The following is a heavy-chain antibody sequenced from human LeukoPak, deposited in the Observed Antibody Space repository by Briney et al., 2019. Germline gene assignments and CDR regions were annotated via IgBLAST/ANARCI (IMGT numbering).Heavy chain of an antibody. V-gene: IGHV3-64D*06. CDR2: ISSNGGST. CDR3: VSQLYSKWIQH. CDR1: GFTFSSYA. D-gene: IGHD2-21*01. J-gene: IGHJ1*01. Sequence: PGGSLRLSCSASGFTFSSYAMHWVRQAPGQGLDYVSAISSNGGSTYYADSVKGRFTISRDNSKNTLYLQMSSLRAEDTAVYYCVSQLYSKWIQHWGQGTLVTVSS.